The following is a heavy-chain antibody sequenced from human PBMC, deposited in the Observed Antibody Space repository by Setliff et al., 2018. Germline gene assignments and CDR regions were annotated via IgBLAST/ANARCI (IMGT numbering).Heavy chain of an antibody. Sequence: SETLSLTCTVSGYSISSGYYRGWIRQPTGKGLEWLGSFFHTGNTYYNPSLEGRVTISVDTSNNQFSLKLSSVTAADTAVYYCARHLWGRYMAESSDYFDYWGQGSLVTSPQ. J-gene: IGHJ4*02. V-gene: IGHV4-38-2*02. CDR1: GYSISSGYY. CDR3: ARHLWGRYMAESSDYFDY. D-gene: IGHD3-3*02. CDR2: FFHTGNT.